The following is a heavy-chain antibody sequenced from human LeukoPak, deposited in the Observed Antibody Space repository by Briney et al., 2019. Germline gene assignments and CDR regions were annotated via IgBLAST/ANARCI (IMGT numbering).Heavy chain of an antibody. CDR3: AEYYYDSSGNSGVAFDI. CDR1: GYTVTGYY. D-gene: IGHD3-22*01. J-gene: IGHJ3*02. Sequence: GASVKVSCKASGYTVTGYYMHWVRQAPGQELEWMGWINPNSGGTNYAQKFQGRVTMTRDTSISTAYMELSRLRSDDTAVYYCAEYYYDSSGNSGVAFDIWGQGAMVTVSS. V-gene: IGHV1-2*02. CDR2: INPNSGGT.